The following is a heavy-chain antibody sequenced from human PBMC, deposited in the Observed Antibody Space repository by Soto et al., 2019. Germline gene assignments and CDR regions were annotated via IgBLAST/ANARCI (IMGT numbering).Heavy chain of an antibody. Sequence: EVQLVESEGGLVQPGGSLRLSCEASGFIFTTSDMSWVRQAPGKGLEWISSITITGDTTHYADSVKGLFTISRDNSRNTCFFQSNPPWAYGTAVYFLAKGGGGDHGYWCQGTLVAVSS. CDR1: GFIFTTSD. V-gene: IGHV3-23*04. CDR2: ITITGDTT. D-gene: IGHD2-21*02. J-gene: IGHJ4*02. CDR3: AKGGGGDHGY.